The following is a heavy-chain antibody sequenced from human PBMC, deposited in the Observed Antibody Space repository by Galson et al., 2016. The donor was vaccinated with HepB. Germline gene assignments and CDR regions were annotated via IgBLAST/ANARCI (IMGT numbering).Heavy chain of an antibody. D-gene: IGHD3-10*01. CDR1: GFTFRSYA. CDR3: AKFASGTYYLDSFDY. CDR2: ISGSGGST. Sequence: SLRLSCAASGFTFRSYAMTWVRQAPGKGLEWVSTISGSGGSTYHADSVKGRFTISRDNSKKTVYLQMNSLRAEDTAVYYCAKFASGTYYLDSFDYWGQGTLVTVSS. V-gene: IGHV3-23*01. J-gene: IGHJ4*02.